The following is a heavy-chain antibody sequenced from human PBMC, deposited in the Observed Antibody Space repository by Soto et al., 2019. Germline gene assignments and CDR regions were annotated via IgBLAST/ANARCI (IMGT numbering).Heavy chain of an antibody. V-gene: IGHV5-51*01. CDR1: GYSFTSYW. J-gene: IGHJ3*02. CDR3: ARLYYYDSSGPGWDAFDI. CDR2: IYPGDSDT. Sequence: GESLKISCKGSGYSFTSYWIGWVRQMPGKGLEWMGIIYPGDSDTRYSPSFQGQVTISADKSISTAYLQWSSLKASDTAMYYCARLYYYDSSGPGWDAFDIWGQGTMVTVSS. D-gene: IGHD3-22*01.